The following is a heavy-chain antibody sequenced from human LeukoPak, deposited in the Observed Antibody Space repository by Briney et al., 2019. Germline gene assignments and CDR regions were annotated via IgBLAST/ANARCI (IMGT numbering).Heavy chain of an antibody. Sequence: SQTLSLTCTVSGDSISSGDYYWSWIRQPAGKGLEWIGRISSSGSTNYNPSLKSRVTISVDTSKNQFSLKLSSVTAADTAVYFCARGPYSYDSSGAFDNWGQGTMVTVSS. J-gene: IGHJ3*02. D-gene: IGHD3-22*01. CDR3: ARGPYSYDSSGAFDN. CDR2: ISSSGST. CDR1: GDSISSGDYY. V-gene: IGHV4-61*02.